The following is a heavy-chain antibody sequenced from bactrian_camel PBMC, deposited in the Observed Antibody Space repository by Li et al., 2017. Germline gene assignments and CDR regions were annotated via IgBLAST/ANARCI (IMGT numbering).Heavy chain of an antibody. J-gene: IGHJ4*01. V-gene: IGHV3S31*01. D-gene: IGHD3*01. Sequence: DVQLVESGGGLVQPGESLRLSCAAFGFTASAYPMSWFRQAPGKGLEWVSGINSGGRTYYADSVKGRFTISTDNAKNTLDLQINDLKPEDTAIYYCAAARRGSGRTCSDTDDYDLTGQGTQVTVS. CDR3: AAARRGSGRTCSDTDDYDL. CDR2: INSGGRT. CDR1: GFTASAYP.